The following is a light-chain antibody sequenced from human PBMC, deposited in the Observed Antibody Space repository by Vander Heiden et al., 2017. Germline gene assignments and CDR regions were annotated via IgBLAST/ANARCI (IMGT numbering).Light chain of an antibody. V-gene: IGLV2-23*02. J-gene: IGLJ1*01. CDR3: CSYAGSSTFV. CDR1: SSDVGSYNL. Sequence: QSALTQPASVSGSPGQSITISCTGTSSDVGSYNLVSWYQQHPGKAPKLIIYEVSKRPSGVSNRFSGSKSGNTASLTISGLQAEDEADYYCCSYAGSSTFVFRTGTKVTVL. CDR2: EVS.